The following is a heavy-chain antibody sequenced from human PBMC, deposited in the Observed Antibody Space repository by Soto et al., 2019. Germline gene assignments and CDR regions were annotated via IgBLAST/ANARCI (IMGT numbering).Heavy chain of an antibody. CDR1: GFTFSRYW. Sequence: EVQLVESGGGLVQPGGSLRLSCAVSGFTFSRYWMHWFRQDPGNGLVWVSSINTDGTNTQYADSVRGRFTVSRDNAKNTVYLQMISLRSEDTAVYYCAKDLLWGQRDYWGQGNLVVVSS. V-gene: IGHV3-74*03. J-gene: IGHJ4*02. CDR2: INTDGTNT. D-gene: IGHD3-16*01. CDR3: AKDLLWGQRDY.